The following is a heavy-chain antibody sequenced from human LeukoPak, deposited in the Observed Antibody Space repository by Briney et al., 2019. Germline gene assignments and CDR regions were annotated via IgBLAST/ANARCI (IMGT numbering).Heavy chain of an antibody. CDR1: GFTFSSYG. D-gene: IGHD3-10*01. J-gene: IGHJ4*02. CDR3: AKDHFVYGSGSSGDY. CDR2: IRYDGSNK. V-gene: IGHV3-30*02. Sequence: GGSLRLSCAASGFTFSSYGMHWIRQAPGKGLEWVAFIRYDGSNKYYAYSVKGRFTISRDNSKNTLYLQMNSLRAEDTAVYYCAKDHFVYGSGSSGDYWGQGTLVTVSS.